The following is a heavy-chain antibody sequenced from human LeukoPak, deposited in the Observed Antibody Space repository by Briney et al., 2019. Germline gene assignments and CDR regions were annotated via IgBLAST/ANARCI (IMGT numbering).Heavy chain of an antibody. CDR1: GDSISNYY. Sequence: SETLSLTCTVSGDSISNYYWSWTRQPPGKGLEWIGFIYYSGSTNYNSSLRSRVTISVDTSKNQFSLKLSSVTAADTAVYYCARHWGDSPNHSDDLYAFDIWGQGTMVTVSS. D-gene: IGHD1-14*01. J-gene: IGHJ3*02. V-gene: IGHV4-59*08. CDR3: ARHWGDSPNHSDDLYAFDI. CDR2: IYYSGST.